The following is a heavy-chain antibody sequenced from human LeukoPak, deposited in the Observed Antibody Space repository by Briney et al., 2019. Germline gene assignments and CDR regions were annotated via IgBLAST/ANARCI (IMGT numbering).Heavy chain of an antibody. Sequence: GGSLRLSCAASGFTFSSYAMSWVRQAPGKGLEWVSAISGSGGSTYYADSVKGRFTISRDNSKNTLYLQMNSLRAEDTAVYYCAKSDPYSSGGDYYYYGMDVWGQGTTVTVSS. CDR2: ISGSGGST. CDR1: GFTFSSYA. V-gene: IGHV3-23*01. J-gene: IGHJ6*02. CDR3: AKSDPYSSGGDYYYYGMDV. D-gene: IGHD6-19*01.